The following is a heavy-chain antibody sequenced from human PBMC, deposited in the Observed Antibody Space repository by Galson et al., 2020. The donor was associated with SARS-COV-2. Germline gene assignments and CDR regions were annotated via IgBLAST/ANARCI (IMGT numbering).Heavy chain of an antibody. V-gene: IGHV4-61*02. J-gene: IGHJ6*02. Sequence: SETLSLTCTVSGASIRSGRYHWSWIRQPAGKGLESIGRIYTSGNTNYNPSLKSRVTISLDTSKNQFSLRLRSVTAADTAVYYCARGEFFESNYYGMDVWGQGTTVTVSS. CDR1: GASIRSGRYH. CDR2: IYTSGNT. CDR3: ARGEFFESNYYGMDV. D-gene: IGHD3-3*01.